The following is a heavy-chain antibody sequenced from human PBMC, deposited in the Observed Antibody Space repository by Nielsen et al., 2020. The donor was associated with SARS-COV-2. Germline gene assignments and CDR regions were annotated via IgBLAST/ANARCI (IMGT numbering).Heavy chain of an antibody. Sequence: GESLKISCKASGYIFTGYYLHWVRQAPGQGLEWVGRINPNNGGTSNARSFEGRVTMTRDTSASTAYMELSSLRSEDTAVYYCARDRNNWNDPALGWFDPWGQGTLVTVSS. D-gene: IGHD1-20*01. CDR2: INPNNGGT. CDR1: GYIFTGYY. V-gene: IGHV1-2*06. CDR3: ARDRNNWNDPALGWFDP. J-gene: IGHJ5*02.